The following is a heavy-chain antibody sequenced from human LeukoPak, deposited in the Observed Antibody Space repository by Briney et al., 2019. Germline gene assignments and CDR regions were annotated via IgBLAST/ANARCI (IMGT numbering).Heavy chain of an antibody. V-gene: IGHV3-30*02. Sequence: GGSLRLSCAASGFTFSSYGMHWVRQAPGKGLEWVAFIRYDGSNKYYADSVKGRFTISRDNSKNTLYLQMNSLRAEDTAVYYCASQWRYYDSSGYFGSDYWGQGTLVTVSS. J-gene: IGHJ4*02. D-gene: IGHD3-22*01. CDR2: IRYDGSNK. CDR1: GFTFSSYG. CDR3: ASQWRYYDSSGYFGSDY.